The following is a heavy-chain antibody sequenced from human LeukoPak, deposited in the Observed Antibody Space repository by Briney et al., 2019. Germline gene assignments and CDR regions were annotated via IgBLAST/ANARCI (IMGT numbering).Heavy chain of an antibody. V-gene: IGHV4-61*02. J-gene: IGHJ4*02. D-gene: IGHD3-10*01. CDR1: GGSISSGSYY. CDR2: IYTSGST. Sequence: SETLSLTCTVSGGSISSGSYYWSWIRQPAGKGLEWIGRIYTSGSTNYNPSLKSRVTISVDTSKNQFSLKLSSVTAADTAVYYCARSCYGSGSYYNYFDYWGQGTLVTVSS. CDR3: ARSCYGSGSYYNYFDY.